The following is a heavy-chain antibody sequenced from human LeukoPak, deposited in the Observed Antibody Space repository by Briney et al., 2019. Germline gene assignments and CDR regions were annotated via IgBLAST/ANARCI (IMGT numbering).Heavy chain of an antibody. CDR2: ISPDGSDT. D-gene: IGHD3-16*01. J-gene: IGHJ4*02. V-gene: IGHV3-23*01. CDR1: GFTFTNYP. CDR3: ARDGKDPTWGYDY. Sequence: PGGSLRLSCAASGFTFTNYPMTWVRQAPGKVLEWVSAISPDGSDTKYADSVKGRSTISRDNSKNTLHLQMNNLRAEDTAVYYCARDGKDPTWGYDYWGQGTLVTVSS.